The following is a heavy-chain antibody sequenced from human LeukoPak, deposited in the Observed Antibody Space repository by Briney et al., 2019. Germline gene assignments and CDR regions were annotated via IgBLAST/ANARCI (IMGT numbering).Heavy chain of an antibody. J-gene: IGHJ4*02. CDR1: GYIFTGYY. D-gene: IGHD5-18*01. CDR3: ARGGYSYGYASDY. CDR2: INPNSGGT. Sequence: ASVKVSCKASGYIFTGYYMHWVRQAPGQGLEWMGWINPNSGGTNYAQKFQGRVTMTRDTSISTAYMELSRLRSDDTAVYYCARGGYSYGYASDYWGQGTLVTVSS. V-gene: IGHV1-2*02.